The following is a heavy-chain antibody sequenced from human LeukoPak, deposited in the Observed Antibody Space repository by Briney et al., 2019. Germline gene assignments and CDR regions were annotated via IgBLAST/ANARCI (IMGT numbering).Heavy chain of an antibody. CDR1: GFTFSSYD. CDR3: ARGWQQLVY. CDR2: ISTSSSDI. D-gene: IGHD6-13*01. J-gene: IGHJ4*02. Sequence: PGGSLRLSCAASGFTFSSYDMNWVRQAPGKRLEWVSSISTSSSDIYYADSVKGRSTVSRDNAKNSLYLQMNSLRAEDTAVYYCARGWQQLVYWGQGTLVTVSS. V-gene: IGHV3-21*01.